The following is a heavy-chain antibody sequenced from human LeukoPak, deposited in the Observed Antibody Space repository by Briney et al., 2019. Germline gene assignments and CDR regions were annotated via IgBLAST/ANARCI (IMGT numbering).Heavy chain of an antibody. CDR1: GGSISSGSYY. J-gene: IGHJ2*01. V-gene: IGHV4-61*02. Sequence: PSQTLSLTCTVSGGSISSGSYYWSWIRQPAGKGLEWIGRIYTSGSTNYNPSLKSRVTISVDTSKNQFSLKLSSVTAADTAVYYCARLARGPWNFDLWGRGTLVTVSS. CDR2: IYTSGST. CDR3: ARLARGPWNFDL.